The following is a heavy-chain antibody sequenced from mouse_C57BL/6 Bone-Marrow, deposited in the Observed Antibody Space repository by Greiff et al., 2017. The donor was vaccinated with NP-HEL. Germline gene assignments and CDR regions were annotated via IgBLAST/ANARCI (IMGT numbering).Heavy chain of an antibody. CDR2: IYPGGGYT. Sequence: QVHVKQSGAELVRPGTSVKMSCKASGYTFTNYWIGWAKQRPGHGLEWIGDIYPGGGYTNYNEKFKGKATLTADKSSSTAYMQFSSLTSEDSAIYYCARRWLLPLGLGGYFDVWGTGTTVTVSS. D-gene: IGHD2-3*01. V-gene: IGHV1-63*01. CDR1: GYTFTNYW. CDR3: ARRWLLPLGLGGYFDV. J-gene: IGHJ1*03.